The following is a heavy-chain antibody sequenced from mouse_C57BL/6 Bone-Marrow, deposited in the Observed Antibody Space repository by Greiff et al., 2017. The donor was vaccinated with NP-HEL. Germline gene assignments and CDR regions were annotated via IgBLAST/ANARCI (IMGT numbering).Heavy chain of an antibody. J-gene: IGHJ1*03. CDR2: IYPGGGYT. Sequence: QVQLQQSGAELVRPGPSVKMSCKASGYTFTNYWIGWAKQRPGHGLEWIGDIYPGGGYTNYNEKFKGKATLTADKSSSTAYMQFSSLTSEDSAIYYCAREVHWYFDVWGTGTTVTVSS. CDR1: GYTFTNYW. V-gene: IGHV1-63*01. CDR3: AREVHWYFDV.